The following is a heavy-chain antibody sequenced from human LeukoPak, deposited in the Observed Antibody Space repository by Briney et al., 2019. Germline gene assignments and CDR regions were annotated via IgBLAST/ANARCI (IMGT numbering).Heavy chain of an antibody. Sequence: SGGSLRLSCAASGFTFVTYSMNWVRQAPGKGLEWVSYISSDSSTIYYADSVKGRFTISRDNARNSLYLQMNSLRDEDTAVYYCARGYGDYVSYWGQGTLVTVSS. CDR1: GFTFVTYS. V-gene: IGHV3-48*02. D-gene: IGHD4-17*01. CDR3: ARGYGDYVSY. CDR2: ISSDSSTI. J-gene: IGHJ4*02.